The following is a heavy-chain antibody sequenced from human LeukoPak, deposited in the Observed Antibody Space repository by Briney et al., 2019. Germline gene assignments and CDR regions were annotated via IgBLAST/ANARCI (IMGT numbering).Heavy chain of an antibody. CDR3: ARLVADYYDSSGYPFDY. CDR1: GGSFSGYY. J-gene: IGHJ4*02. Sequence: SETLSLTCAVYGGSFSGYYWSWIRQPPGEGLEWIGEINHSGSTNYNPSLKSRVTISVDTSKNQFPLKLSSVTAADTAVYYCARLVADYYDSSGYPFDYWGQGTLVTVSS. V-gene: IGHV4-34*01. D-gene: IGHD3-22*01. CDR2: INHSGST.